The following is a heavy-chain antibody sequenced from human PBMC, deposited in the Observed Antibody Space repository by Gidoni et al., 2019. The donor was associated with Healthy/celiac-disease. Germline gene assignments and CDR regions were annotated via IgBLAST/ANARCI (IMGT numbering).Heavy chain of an antibody. CDR3: ASGGDGSGSYYIGSFDY. CDR1: GGSISSSSYY. Sequence: GLVKPSETLSLTCTVSGGSISSSSYYWGWIRQPPGKGLEWIGSIYYSGSTYYNPPLKSRVTISVDTSKNQFSLKLSSVTAADTAVYYCASGGDGSGSYYIGSFDYWGQGTLVTVSS. D-gene: IGHD3-10*01. J-gene: IGHJ4*02. V-gene: IGHV4-39*01. CDR2: IYYSGST.